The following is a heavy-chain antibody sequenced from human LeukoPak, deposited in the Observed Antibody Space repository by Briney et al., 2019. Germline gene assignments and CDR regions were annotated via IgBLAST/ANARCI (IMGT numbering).Heavy chain of an antibody. CDR1: GFTFSSYS. D-gene: IGHD3-16*02. Sequence: EGSLRLSCAASGFTFSSYSMNWVRQAPGKGLEWVSSIGSSSSYIYYADSVKGRFTISRDNAKNSLYLHMNSLRAEDTAVYYCARDPPASTFGGVIGYYYYYMDVWGKGTTVTVSS. J-gene: IGHJ6*03. CDR3: ARDPPASTFGGVIGYYYYYMDV. V-gene: IGHV3-21*01. CDR2: IGSSSSYI.